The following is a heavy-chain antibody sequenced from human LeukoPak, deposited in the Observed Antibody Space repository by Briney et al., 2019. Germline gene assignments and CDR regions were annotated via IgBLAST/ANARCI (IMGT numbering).Heavy chain of an antibody. V-gene: IGHV1-69*06. CDR3: ARDAYYYDSSGYHDY. Sequence: SVKVSCKASGGTFSSYAISWVRQAPGQGLEWMGGIIPIFGTANYAQKFQGRVTITADKSTSTAYMELSSLRSEDTAVYYCARDAYYYDSSGYHDYWGQGTLVTVSS. CDR1: GGTFSSYA. D-gene: IGHD3-22*01. CDR2: IIPIFGTA. J-gene: IGHJ4*02.